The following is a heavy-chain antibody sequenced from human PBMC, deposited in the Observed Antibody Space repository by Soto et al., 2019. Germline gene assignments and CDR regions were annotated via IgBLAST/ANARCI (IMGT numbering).Heavy chain of an antibody. CDR3: AKARYSSGWNYFDY. D-gene: IGHD6-19*01. Sequence: VQLLDSGGGLVQPGGSLRLSCAASGFTFSSFAMSWVRQAPGKGLEWVSAISGSGGSTYYADSVKGRFTISRDKSKNTLYLQMNSLRAEDTAVYYCAKARYSSGWNYFDYWGQGTLVTVSS. CDR2: ISGSGGST. CDR1: GFTFSSFA. J-gene: IGHJ4*02. V-gene: IGHV3-23*01.